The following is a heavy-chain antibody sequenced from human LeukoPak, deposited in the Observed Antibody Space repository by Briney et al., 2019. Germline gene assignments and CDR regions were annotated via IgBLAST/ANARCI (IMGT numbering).Heavy chain of an antibody. CDR3: ARASVTAIAVAGTT. CDR2: ISSSSSYI. Sequence: GGSLRLSCAAFGFTFSSYSMNWVRQAPGKGLEWVSSISSSSSYIYYADSVKGRFTISRDNAKNSLYLQMNSLRAEDTAVYYCARASVTAIAVAGTTWGQGTLVTVSS. J-gene: IGHJ5*02. V-gene: IGHV3-21*01. D-gene: IGHD6-19*01. CDR1: GFTFSSYS.